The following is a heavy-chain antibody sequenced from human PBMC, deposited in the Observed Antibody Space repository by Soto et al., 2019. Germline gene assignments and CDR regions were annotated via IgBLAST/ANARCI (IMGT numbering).Heavy chain of an antibody. D-gene: IGHD3-10*01. V-gene: IGHV3-23*01. Sequence: EVQLLESGGGLVQPGGSLRLSCAASGFTFSSYAMSWVRQAPGKGLEWVSIIGVGGGDRYYPESVKGRFTISRDNSRDTLYLEMNSLSDEATAVYYCARVRFGELVWGQGTLVTVSS. CDR2: IGVGGGDR. J-gene: IGHJ4*02. CDR3: ARVRFGELV. CDR1: GFTFSSYA.